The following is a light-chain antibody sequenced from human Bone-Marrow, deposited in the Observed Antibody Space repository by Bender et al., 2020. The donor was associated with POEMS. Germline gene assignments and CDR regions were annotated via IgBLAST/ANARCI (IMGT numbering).Light chain of an antibody. CDR2: EVT. CDR3: CSYAGTSSWV. CDR1: SSDVGGYNF. V-gene: IGLV2-23*02. Sequence: QSALTPPASVSGSPGQSITISCTGTSSDVGGYNFVSWYQHHPGKAPKLMIYEVTKRPSGVSNRFSGSKSGNTASLTISGLLPEDEADYYCCSYAGTSSWVFGGGTKLTVL. J-gene: IGLJ3*02.